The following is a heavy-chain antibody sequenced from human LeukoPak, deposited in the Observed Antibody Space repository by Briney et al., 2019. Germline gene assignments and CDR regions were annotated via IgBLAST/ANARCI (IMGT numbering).Heavy chain of an antibody. Sequence: SETLSLTCSVVGGSLTSSNQYWGWIRQPPGKGLEWIGSIYYSGRTYYNPSLKSRATISVDTSKNQFSLKLSSVTAADTAVYYRARPDQRGYSYDYSAFDIWGQGTMVTVSS. CDR3: ARPDQRGYSYDYSAFDI. CDR2: IYYSGRT. CDR1: GGSLTSSNQY. D-gene: IGHD5-18*01. V-gene: IGHV4-39*01. J-gene: IGHJ3*02.